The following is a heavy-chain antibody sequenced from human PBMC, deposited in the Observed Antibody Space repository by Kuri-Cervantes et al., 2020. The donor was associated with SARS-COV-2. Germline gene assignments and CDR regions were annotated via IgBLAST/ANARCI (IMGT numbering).Heavy chain of an antibody. D-gene: IGHD3-16*02. J-gene: IGHJ4*02. Sequence: GGSLRLSCTASGFTFGGYSMHWVRQAPGKGLEWVSGISWNSGSIGYEDSVKGRFTISRDNAKNSLYLQMNSLRAEDTALYYCAKDIDGHYDYVWGSYREYYFDYWGQGTLVTVSS. V-gene: IGHV3-9*01. CDR3: AKDIDGHYDYVWGSYREYYFDY. CDR2: ISWNSGSI. CDR1: GFTFGGYS.